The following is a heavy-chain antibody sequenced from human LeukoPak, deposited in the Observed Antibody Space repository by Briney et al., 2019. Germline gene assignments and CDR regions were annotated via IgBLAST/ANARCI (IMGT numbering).Heavy chain of an antibody. Sequence: GRSLRLSCAASGFTFSSYGMHWVRQAPGKGLEWVAVISYDGSSKYYADSVKGRFTISRDNSKNTLYLQMNSLRAEDTAVYYCAKDIRSATYYYYGMDVWGQGTTVTVSS. D-gene: IGHD2-15*01. V-gene: IGHV3-30*18. CDR1: GFTFSSYG. CDR2: ISYDGSSK. J-gene: IGHJ6*02. CDR3: AKDIRSATYYYYGMDV.